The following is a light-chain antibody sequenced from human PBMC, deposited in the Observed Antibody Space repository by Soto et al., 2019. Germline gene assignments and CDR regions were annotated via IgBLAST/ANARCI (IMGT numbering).Light chain of an antibody. V-gene: IGLV1-40*01. CDR1: SSNIGAGYD. J-gene: IGLJ2*01. CDR2: DNN. CDR3: QSYDSSHVV. Sequence: QPVLTQPPSVSGAPGQRVTISCTGSSSNIGAGYDVHWYQQLPGTAPKLLIYDNNNRPSGVPDRFSGSKSGTSASLAITGLQAEDEADYYCQSYDSSHVVFGGGTKLTVL.